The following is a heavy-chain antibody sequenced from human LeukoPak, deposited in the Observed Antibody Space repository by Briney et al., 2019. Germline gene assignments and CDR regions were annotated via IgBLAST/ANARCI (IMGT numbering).Heavy chain of an antibody. Sequence: ASVKVSCKASGYTFTGYYMHWVRQAPGQGLEWMGWINPNSGGTNYAQKFQGRVTMTRDTSISTAYMELSRLRSDDTAVYHCARPSERIDGSSWYWQFDYWGQGTLVTVSS. CDR3: ARPSERIDGSSWYWQFDY. V-gene: IGHV1-2*02. CDR2: INPNSGGT. D-gene: IGHD6-13*01. J-gene: IGHJ4*02. CDR1: GYTFTGYY.